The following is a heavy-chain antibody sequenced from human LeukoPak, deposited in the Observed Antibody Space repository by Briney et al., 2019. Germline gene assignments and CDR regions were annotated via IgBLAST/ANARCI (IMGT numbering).Heavy chain of an antibody. D-gene: IGHD3-3*01. CDR1: GFTFFTST. Sequence: GGSLRLSCTVSGFTFFTSTMHWVRQAPGKGLDWVAVISYDGSNEYYAESVKGRFTISRDNSKNTLFLQVNSLRAEDTAVYYCAKPFGDFWSGYYFDAFDIWGQGTMVTVSS. J-gene: IGHJ3*02. CDR2: ISYDGSNE. V-gene: IGHV3-30-3*02. CDR3: AKPFGDFWSGYYFDAFDI.